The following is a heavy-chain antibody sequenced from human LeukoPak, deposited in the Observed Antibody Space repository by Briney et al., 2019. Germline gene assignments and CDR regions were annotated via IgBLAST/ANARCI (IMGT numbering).Heavy chain of an antibody. CDR2: INVYSGGT. Sequence: ASVKVSCKASGYTFTGYYMHWVRQAPGQGLERMGRINVYSGGTNYAQKFQGRVTMTRDTSISTAYMELRRLRSDDTAVYYCVSPLGYCSSNSCYLDVWGKGTTVTVSS. V-gene: IGHV1-2*06. D-gene: IGHD2-2*01. CDR1: GYTFTGYY. J-gene: IGHJ6*03. CDR3: VSPLGYCSSNSCYLDV.